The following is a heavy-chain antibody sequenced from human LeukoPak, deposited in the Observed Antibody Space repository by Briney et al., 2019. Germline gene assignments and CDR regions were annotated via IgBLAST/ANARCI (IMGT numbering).Heavy chain of an antibody. CDR1: GFTFSSSA. J-gene: IGHJ4*02. D-gene: IGHD5-24*01. CDR2: TTGGAIRT. V-gene: IGHV3-23*01. CDR3: AKSGSNRFDY. Sequence: GGSLRLSCAASGFTFSSSAMSWVRQAPGKGLEWVSGTTGGAIRTYYADSVKGRFTISRDNSKNTLYLQMNSLRAEDTAVYYCAKSGSNRFDYWGQGALVTVSS.